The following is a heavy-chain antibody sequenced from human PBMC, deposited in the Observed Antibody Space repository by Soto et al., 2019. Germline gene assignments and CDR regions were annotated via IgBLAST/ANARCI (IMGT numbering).Heavy chain of an antibody. V-gene: IGHV5-10-1*01. J-gene: IGHJ4*02. CDR2: IDPSDSYT. D-gene: IGHD6-6*01. Sequence: GESLKISCKGSGYSFTSYWISWVRQMPGKGLEWMGRIDPSDSYTNYSPSFQGHVTISADKSISTAYLQWSSLKASDTAMYYCARHTGSSSNFWWYWGQGTLVTASS. CDR1: GYSFTSYW. CDR3: ARHTGSSSNFWWY.